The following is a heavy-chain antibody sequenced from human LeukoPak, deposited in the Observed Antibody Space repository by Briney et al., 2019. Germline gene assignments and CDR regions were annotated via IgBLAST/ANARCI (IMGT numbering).Heavy chain of an antibody. D-gene: IGHD3-9*01. V-gene: IGHV1-3*01. Sequence: ASVKVSCKASGGTFSSYAISWVRQAPGQRLEWMGWINAGNGNTKYSQKFQGRVTITRDTSASTAYMELSSLRSEDTAVYYCARAPLLRYFENWFDPWGQGTLVTVSS. CDR1: GGTFSSYA. CDR3: ARAPLLRYFENWFDP. J-gene: IGHJ5*02. CDR2: INAGNGNT.